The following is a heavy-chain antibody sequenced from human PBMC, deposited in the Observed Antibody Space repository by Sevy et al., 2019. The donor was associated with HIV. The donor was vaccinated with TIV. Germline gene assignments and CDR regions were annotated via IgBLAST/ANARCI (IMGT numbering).Heavy chain of an antibody. CDR1: GFTFSNYA. D-gene: IGHD6-19*01. CDR2: VSISGPNT. Sequence: GGSLRLSCAASGFTFSNYAMSWVRQAPGKGLEWVSSVSISGPNTYYADSVKGRFTISRDNSKNTMYLQMNSLRAEDTAVYYCAKEWTQLSDWYGELHYWGQGSLVTVSS. J-gene: IGHJ4*02. CDR3: AKEWTQLSDWYGELHY. V-gene: IGHV3-23*01.